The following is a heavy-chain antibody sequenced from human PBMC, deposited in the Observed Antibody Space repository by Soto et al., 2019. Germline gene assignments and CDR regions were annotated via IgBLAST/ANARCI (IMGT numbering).Heavy chain of an antibody. CDR2: ISAYNGNT. CDR1: GYTFTSYG. D-gene: IGHD2-15*01. J-gene: IGHJ5*02. Sequence: ASVKVSCKASGYTFTSYGISWVRQAPGQGLEWMGWISAYNGNTNYAQKLQGRVTMTTDTSTSTAYMELRSLRSDDTAVYYCARRGLGYCSGGSCQGEWFDPWGQGTLVTVSS. CDR3: ARRGLGYCSGGSCQGEWFDP. V-gene: IGHV1-18*01.